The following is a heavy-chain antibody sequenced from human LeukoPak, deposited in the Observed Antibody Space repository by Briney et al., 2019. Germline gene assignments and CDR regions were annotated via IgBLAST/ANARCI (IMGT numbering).Heavy chain of an antibody. CDR1: GYTFTSYY. CDR3: ARRQTGDGFDY. Sequence: ASVKVSCKASGYTFTSYYMHWVRQAPGQGLEWMGIINPSGGSTSYAQKFQGRVTMTRDMSTSTVYMELSSLRSEDTAVYYCARRQTGDGFDYWGQGTLVTVSS. V-gene: IGHV1-46*01. D-gene: IGHD2-21*02. J-gene: IGHJ4*02. CDR2: INPSGGST.